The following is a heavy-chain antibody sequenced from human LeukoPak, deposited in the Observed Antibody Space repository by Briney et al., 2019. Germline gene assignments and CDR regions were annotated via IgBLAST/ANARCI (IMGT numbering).Heavy chain of an antibody. CDR2: IPGSSSYI. Sequence: GGSLRLSCAASGFTFSSYSMNWVRQAPGKGLEWVSSIPGSSSYIYYADSVKGRFTISRDNAKNSLYLQMNSLRAEDTAVYYCARDRVNTGFYYGMDVWGQGTTVTVSS. J-gene: IGHJ6*02. V-gene: IGHV3-21*01. CDR3: ARDRVNTGFYYGMDV. D-gene: IGHD1/OR15-1a*01. CDR1: GFTFSSYS.